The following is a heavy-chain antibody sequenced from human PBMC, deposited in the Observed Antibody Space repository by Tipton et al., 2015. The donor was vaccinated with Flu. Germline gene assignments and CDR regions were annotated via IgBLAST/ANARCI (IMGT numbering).Heavy chain of an antibody. Sequence: QSGPEVRKPGASVKVSCKASGYTFTSYYIHWVRQAPGQGLEWMGVINPSDGSTTSAQKFQGRVTMTWDTSTSTVFMELSSLKSEDTAVYYCARDISRQGDYWGQGTLVSVSS. CDR3: ARDISRQGDY. J-gene: IGHJ4*02. CDR2: INPSDGST. V-gene: IGHV1-46*01. CDR1: GYTFTSYY.